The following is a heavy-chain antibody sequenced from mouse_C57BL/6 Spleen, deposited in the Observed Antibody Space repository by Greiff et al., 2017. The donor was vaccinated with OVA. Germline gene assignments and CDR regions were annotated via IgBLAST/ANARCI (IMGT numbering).Heavy chain of an antibody. CDR3: ARNCARSGYDYFDY. D-gene: IGHD3-2*02. CDR2: IWTGGGT. J-gene: IGHJ2*01. V-gene: IGHV2-9-1*01. Sequence: QVQLKQSGPGLVAPSQSLSITCTVSGFSFTSYAISWVRQPPGKGLEWLGVIWTGGGTNYNSALKSRLSISKDNSKSQVFLKMNSLQTDDTARYYCARNCARSGYDYFDYWGQGTTLTVSS. CDR1: GFSFTSYA.